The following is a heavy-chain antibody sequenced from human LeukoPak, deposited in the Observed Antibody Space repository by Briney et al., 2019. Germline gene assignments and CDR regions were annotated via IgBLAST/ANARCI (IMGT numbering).Heavy chain of an antibody. CDR2: IYYSGST. Sequence: SETLSLTCTVSGGSISSGDYYWSWIRQPPGKGLEWIGYIYYSGSTYYNPSLKSRVTISVDTSKNQFSLKLSSVTAADTAVYYCARDIVVVVAATLYYYYGMDVWGKGTTVTVSS. V-gene: IGHV4-30-4*01. CDR3: ARDIVVVVAATLYYYYGMDV. CDR1: GGSISSGDYY. D-gene: IGHD2-15*01. J-gene: IGHJ6*04.